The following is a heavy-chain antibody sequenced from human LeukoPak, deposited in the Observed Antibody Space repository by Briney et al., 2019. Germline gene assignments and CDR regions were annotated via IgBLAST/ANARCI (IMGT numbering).Heavy chain of an antibody. D-gene: IGHD4-17*01. CDR3: ARVPTVTRPRFDY. V-gene: IGHV4-59*01. J-gene: IGHJ4*02. CDR1: GGFISSYY. CDR2: IYYSGST. Sequence: PSETLSLTCTVSGGFISSYYWSWIRQPPGKGLEWIGYIYYSGSTNYNPSLKSRVTISVDTSKNQFSLKLSSVTAADTAVYYCARVPTVTRPRFDYWGQGTLVTVSS.